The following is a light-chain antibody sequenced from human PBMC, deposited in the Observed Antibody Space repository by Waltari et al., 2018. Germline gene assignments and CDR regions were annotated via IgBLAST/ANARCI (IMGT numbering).Light chain of an antibody. CDR1: QSVSSN. J-gene: IGKJ2*01. V-gene: IGKV3-15*01. Sequence: EIVMTPSPATLSVSPGERATLPCRASQSVSSNLAWYQQKPGQAPRLLIYGASTRATGIPARFSGSGSGTEFTLTISSLQSEDFAVYYCQQYNNWPPVTFGQGTKLEIK. CDR3: QQYNNWPPVT. CDR2: GAS.